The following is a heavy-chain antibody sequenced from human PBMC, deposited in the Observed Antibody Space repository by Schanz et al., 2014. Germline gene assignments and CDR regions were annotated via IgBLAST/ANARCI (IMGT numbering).Heavy chain of an antibody. Sequence: QAQLMESGGGVVQPGTSLILSCSVSGFSLNTYGIHWFRQPAGQGLEWVAVIWNNGVTKYYADSVRGRFTISRDRFQNTLYLRMSSLRAEDTAVYYCARPRCDYDEVDYWGQGTLVTVSS. CDR2: IWNNGVTK. CDR1: GFSLNTYG. D-gene: IGHD4-17*01. J-gene: IGHJ4*02. CDR3: ARPRCDYDEVDY. V-gene: IGHV3-33*01.